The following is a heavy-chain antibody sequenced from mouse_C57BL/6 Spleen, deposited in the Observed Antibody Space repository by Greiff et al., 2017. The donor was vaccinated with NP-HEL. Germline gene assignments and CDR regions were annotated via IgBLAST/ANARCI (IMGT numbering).Heavy chain of an antibody. CDR1: GYAFTSYW. Sequence: QVQLQQSGAELVKPGASVKISCKASGYAFTSYWLNWVKQRPGQGLEWIGQIYPGDGDTNYNGKFKGKATLTADKSSSTAYMQLSSLTSEDSAVYFCARTGGYYLDYWGQGTTLTVSS. J-gene: IGHJ2*01. CDR2: IYPGDGDT. CDR3: ARTGGYYLDY. V-gene: IGHV1-80*01.